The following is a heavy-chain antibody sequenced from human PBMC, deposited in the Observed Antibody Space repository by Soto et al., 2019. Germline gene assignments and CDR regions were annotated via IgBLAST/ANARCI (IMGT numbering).Heavy chain of an antibody. CDR2: IIPFFHAP. CDR3: ARAAYRSLWFLSH. CDR1: GGTFSRNA. J-gene: IGHJ4*02. V-gene: IGHV1-69*13. Sequence: GASVKVSCKASGGTFSRNAISWVRQAPGQGLEWMGGIIPFFHAPNYAQKFQGRVTITADESTSIVFMEMSSLRSDDTGVYYCARAAYRSLWFLSHWAQGTLVTVSS. D-gene: IGHD3-9*01.